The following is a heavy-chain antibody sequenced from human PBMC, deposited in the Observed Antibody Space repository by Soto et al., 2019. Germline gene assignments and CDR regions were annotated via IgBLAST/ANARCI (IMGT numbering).Heavy chain of an antibody. V-gene: IGHV3-30-3*01. CDR2: ISYDGSKK. J-gene: IGHJ4*02. D-gene: IGHD6-13*01. CDR1: GFTFSSYA. Sequence: GGSLRLSCAASGFTFSSYAMHWVRQAPGKGLEWVAVISYDGSKKYYADSVKGRFTISRDNSKNTLYLQMNSLRAEDTAVYYCARDMNPYSSSWYYFDYWGQGTLVTVSS. CDR3: ARDMNPYSSSWYYFDY.